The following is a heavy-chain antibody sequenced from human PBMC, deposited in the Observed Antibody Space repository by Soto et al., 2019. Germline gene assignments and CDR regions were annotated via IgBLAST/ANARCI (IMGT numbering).Heavy chain of an antibody. CDR3: YARVAAIDY. Sequence: GSLRLSCAASGFTFSNAWMSWVRQAPGKGLEWVGAMNSKADGGTTTYAAPVKGSFTISRDESKNTAYLQMNSLNTEDTAVYDCYARVAAIDYWGQGTLVTVSS. CDR1: GFTFSNAW. V-gene: IGHV3-15*01. J-gene: IGHJ4*02. D-gene: IGHD6-19*01. CDR2: MNSKADGGTT.